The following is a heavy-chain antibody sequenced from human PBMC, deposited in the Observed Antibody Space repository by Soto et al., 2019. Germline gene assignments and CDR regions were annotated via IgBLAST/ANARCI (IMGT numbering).Heavy chain of an antibody. CDR1: GGTFSSYA. J-gene: IGHJ3*02. D-gene: IGHD3-22*01. CDR3: ASGVYYDSSGYYPDAFDI. V-gene: IGHV1-69*13. CDR2: IIPIFGTA. Sequence: ASVKVSCKASGGTFSSYAISWVRQAPGQGLEWMGGIIPIFGTANYAQKFQGRVTITADESTSTAYMELSSLRSEDTAVYYCASGVYYDSSGYYPDAFDIWGQGTMVTVSS.